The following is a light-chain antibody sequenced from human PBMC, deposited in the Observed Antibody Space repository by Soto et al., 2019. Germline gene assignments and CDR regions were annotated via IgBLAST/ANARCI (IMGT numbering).Light chain of an antibody. V-gene: IGKV3-15*01. J-gene: IGKJ1*01. CDR1: QSVSSN. CDR2: GAS. CDR3: QQYNNWPPWT. Sequence: EIVMTQSPAPLSVSPGERATLSCRASQSVSSNLAWYQQKPGQAPRLLIYGASTRATGIPARFSGSGSGTEFTLTISSLQSEDFAVYYCQQYNNWPPWTVGQGNKVELK.